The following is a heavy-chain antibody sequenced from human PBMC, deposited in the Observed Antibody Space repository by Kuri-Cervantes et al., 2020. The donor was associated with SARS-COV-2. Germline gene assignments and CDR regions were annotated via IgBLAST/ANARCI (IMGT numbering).Heavy chain of an antibody. CDR3: AGGFDYGDYPYYYGMDV. D-gene: IGHD4-17*01. V-gene: IGHV1-18*01. Sequence: ASVKDSCKASGGTFSSYAISWVRQAPGQGLEWMGWISTYNANADYAQKLQGRVTMTTDTSTSIAYMELRSLRSDDTAIYYCAGGFDYGDYPYYYGMDVWGQGTTVTVSS. CDR2: ISTYNANA. J-gene: IGHJ6*02. CDR1: GGTFSSYA.